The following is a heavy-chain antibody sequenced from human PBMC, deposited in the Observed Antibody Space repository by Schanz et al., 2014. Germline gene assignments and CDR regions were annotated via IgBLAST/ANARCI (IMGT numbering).Heavy chain of an antibody. CDR1: GFTFSSYS. J-gene: IGHJ3*01. CDR2: ISYDGSSK. D-gene: IGHD3-22*01. CDR3: ARGREVVAKIFDV. V-gene: IGHV3-30*04. Sequence: VQLVESGGGLVQPGGSLRLSCSASGFTFSSYSMYWVRQSPGKGLEWVALISYDGSSKNHADSVQGRFTISRDNSKNALYLQMDSLRAEDTGVYYCARGREVVAKIFDVWGQGTMVTVSS.